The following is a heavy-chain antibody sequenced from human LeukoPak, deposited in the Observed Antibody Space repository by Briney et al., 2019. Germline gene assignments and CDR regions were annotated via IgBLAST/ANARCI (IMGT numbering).Heavy chain of an antibody. CDR2: INHSGST. J-gene: IGHJ5*02. V-gene: IGHV4-34*01. D-gene: IGHD2-21*01. CDR3: ARHISRFDP. Sequence: SETLSLTCAVYGGSFSGYYWSWVRQPPGKGLEWIGEINHSGSTNYNPSLKRRVTISVETSKNQLSLKLSSVTAAHTAVYYCARHISRFDPWGQGTLVSVSS. CDR1: GGSFSGYY.